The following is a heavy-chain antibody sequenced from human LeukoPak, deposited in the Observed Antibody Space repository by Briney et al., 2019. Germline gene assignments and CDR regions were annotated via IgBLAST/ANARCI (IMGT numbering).Heavy chain of an antibody. CDR1: GFTFSSYA. V-gene: IGHV3-23*01. Sequence: GGSLRLSCAASGFTFSSYAMSWVRQAPGKGLEWVSAISGSGGSTYYADSVKGRFTISRDNSKNTLYLQMNSLRAEDTAVYYCAKADYCSGGSCYGSAIAFDIWGQGTMVTVSS. J-gene: IGHJ3*02. D-gene: IGHD2-15*01. CDR3: AKADYCSGGSCYGSAIAFDI. CDR2: ISGSGGST.